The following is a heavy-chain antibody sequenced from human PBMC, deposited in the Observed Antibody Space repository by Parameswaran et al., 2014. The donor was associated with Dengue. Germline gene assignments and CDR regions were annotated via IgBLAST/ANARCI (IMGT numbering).Heavy chain of an antibody. J-gene: IGHJ4*02. V-gene: IGHV4-59*08. CDR3: ARHGHYYGSGSWDYYFDY. Sequence: VRQAPGKGLEWIGYIYYSGSTNYNPSLKSRVTISVDTSKNQFSLKLSSVTAADTAVYYCARHGHYYGSGSWDYYFDYWGQGTLVTVSS. D-gene: IGHD3-10*01. CDR2: IYYSGST.